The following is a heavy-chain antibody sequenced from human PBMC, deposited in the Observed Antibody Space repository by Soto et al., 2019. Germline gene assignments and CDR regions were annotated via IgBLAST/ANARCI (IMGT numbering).Heavy chain of an antibody. J-gene: IGHJ6*02. Sequence: SVKVSCKASGGTFSSYAISWVRQAPGQGLVWMGGIIPIFGTANYAQKFQGRVTITADESTSTAYMELSSLRSEDTAVYYCARLRYFDWLPDYYGMDVWGQGTTVTISS. CDR2: IIPIFGTA. CDR3: ARLRYFDWLPDYYGMDV. CDR1: GGTFSSYA. V-gene: IGHV1-69*13. D-gene: IGHD3-9*01.